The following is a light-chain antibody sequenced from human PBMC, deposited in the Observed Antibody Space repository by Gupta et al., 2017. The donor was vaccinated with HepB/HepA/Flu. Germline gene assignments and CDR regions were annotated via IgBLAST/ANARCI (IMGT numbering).Light chain of an antibody. CDR2: FNT. Sequence: QSVLTQPPSASGTPGQRVSISCSGSSSNIGSNGANIGTNTVHWYQHLPGTAPKLLIYFNTQRPSGVPDRFSGSKSGASASLAISGLQSEDEADYYCAAWDDSLNGWVFGGGTKLTVL. J-gene: IGLJ3*02. CDR1: SSNIGSNGANIGTNT. CDR3: AAWDDSLNGWV. V-gene: IGLV1-44*01.